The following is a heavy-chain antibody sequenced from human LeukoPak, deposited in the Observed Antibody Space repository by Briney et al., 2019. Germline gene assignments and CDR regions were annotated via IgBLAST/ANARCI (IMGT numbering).Heavy chain of an antibody. CDR3: TRSLY. V-gene: IGHV3-11*04. J-gene: IGHJ4*02. Sequence: GGSLRLSCAASGLTFSDYYMSWIRQAPGKGLEWVSYISSSGSSIFYADSVKGRFTVSRDDAKNSLYLQMNNLGVEDTALYYCTRSLYWGRGTLVTVSS. CDR2: ISSSGSSI. CDR1: GLTFSDYY.